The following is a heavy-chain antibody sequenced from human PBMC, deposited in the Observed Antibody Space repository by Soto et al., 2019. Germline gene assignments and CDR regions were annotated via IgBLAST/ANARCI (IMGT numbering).Heavy chain of an antibody. D-gene: IGHD1-26*01. V-gene: IGHV3-23*01. CDR3: AKGSYSGSYYYCFLS. CDR1: GFTFSSYA. Sequence: GGSLRLSCAASGFTFSSYAMSWVRQAPGKGLEWVSAISGSGGSTYYADSVKGRFTISRDNSKNTLYLQMNSLRAEDTAVYYCAKGSYSGSYYYCFLSWGQGTLVTAPQ. J-gene: IGHJ4*02. CDR2: ISGSGGST.